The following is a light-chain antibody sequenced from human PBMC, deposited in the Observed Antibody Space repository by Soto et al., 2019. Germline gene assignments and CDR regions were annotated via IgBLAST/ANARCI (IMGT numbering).Light chain of an antibody. CDR2: DVS. Sequence: XSVLTQPAYVSGSPGQSITISCTGTSSDVGGYNYVSWYQQHPGKAPKLMIYDVSNRPSGVSNRFSGSKSGNTASLTISGLQAEDEADYYCSSYTSSSTLEVFGTGNKVTVL. V-gene: IGLV2-14*01. J-gene: IGLJ1*01. CDR3: SSYTSSSTLEV. CDR1: SSDVGGYNY.